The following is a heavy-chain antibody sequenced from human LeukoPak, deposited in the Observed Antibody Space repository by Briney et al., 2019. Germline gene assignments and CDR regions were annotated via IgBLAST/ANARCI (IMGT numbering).Heavy chain of an antibody. V-gene: IGHV1-2*02. CDR3: AKTIFGVVRVGDYYYYMDV. Sequence: ASVKVSCKASGYTFTGYYMHWVRQAPGQGLEWMGWINPNSGGTNYAQKFQGRVTMTRDTSISTAYMELSRLRSDDTAVYYCAKTIFGVVRVGDYYYYMDVWGKGTTVTVSS. J-gene: IGHJ6*03. D-gene: IGHD3-3*01. CDR2: INPNSGGT. CDR1: GYTFTGYY.